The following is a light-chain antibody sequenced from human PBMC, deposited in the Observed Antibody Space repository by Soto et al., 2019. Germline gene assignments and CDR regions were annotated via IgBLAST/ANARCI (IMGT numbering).Light chain of an antibody. J-gene: IGKJ1*01. CDR1: QSVSSY. Sequence: EIVLTQPPATLSLSPGERATLSCRASQSVSSYLAWYQQKPGQAPRLLIYDASNRATGIPARFSGSGSGTDFTLTISRLEPEDFAVYYCQQYGSSPQTFGQGTKV. V-gene: IGKV3-20*01. CDR3: QQYGSSPQT. CDR2: DAS.